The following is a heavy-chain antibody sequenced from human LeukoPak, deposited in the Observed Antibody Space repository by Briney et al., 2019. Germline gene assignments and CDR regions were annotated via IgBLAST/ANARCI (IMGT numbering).Heavy chain of an antibody. CDR3: ARVGGFFAS. D-gene: IGHD3-10*01. J-gene: IGHJ4*02. CDR2: IYYSGST. Sequence: NPSETLSLTCTVSGGSISSYYWSWIRQPPGKGLEWIGYIYYSGSTNYNPPLKSRVTISVDTSKNQFSLKLSSVTAADTAVYYCARVGGFFASGGTGTLVTVS. V-gene: IGHV4-59*01. CDR1: GGSISSYY.